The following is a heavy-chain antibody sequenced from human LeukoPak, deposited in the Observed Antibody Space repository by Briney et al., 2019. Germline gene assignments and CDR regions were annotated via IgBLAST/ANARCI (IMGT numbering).Heavy chain of an antibody. CDR3: ARAAKPAGHDY. CDR2: IYYSGST. J-gene: IGHJ4*02. CDR1: GGSISSGGYY. V-gene: IGHV4-31*03. D-gene: IGHD2-2*01. Sequence: SETLSLTCTVSGGSISSGGYYWSWIRQHPGKGLEWIGYIYYSGSTYYNPSLKSRVTISVDTSKNQFSLKLSSVTAEDTAVYYCARAAKPAGHDYWGQGTLVTVSS.